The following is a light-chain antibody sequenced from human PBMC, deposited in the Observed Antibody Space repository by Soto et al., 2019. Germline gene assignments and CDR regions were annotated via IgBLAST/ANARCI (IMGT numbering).Light chain of an antibody. J-gene: IGKJ1*01. V-gene: IGKV3-15*01. CDR1: QDISRN. CDR3: QQYNDWPKT. Sequence: TPSPSSLSASVGDRVTITCQASQDISRNLAWYQQIPGQAPRLLIYGASTRATDIPARFSGSGSGTEFTLTISSLQSEDFAVYHCQQYNDWPKTFGHGTKVAIK. CDR2: GAS.